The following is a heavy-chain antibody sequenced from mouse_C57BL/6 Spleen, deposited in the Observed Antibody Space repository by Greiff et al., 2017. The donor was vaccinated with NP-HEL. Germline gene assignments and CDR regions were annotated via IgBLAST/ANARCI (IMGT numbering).Heavy chain of an antibody. V-gene: IGHV14-3*01. CDR1: GFNIKNTY. CDR3: ARGDYGSSYGFDY. CDR2: IDPANGNT. D-gene: IGHD1-1*01. Sequence: VQLQQSVAELVRPGASVKLSCTASGFNIKNTYMHWVKQRPEQGLEWIGRIDPANGNTKYAPKFPGKATITADTSSNTAYLQLSSLTSEDTAIYYCARGDYGSSYGFDYWGQGTTLTVSS. J-gene: IGHJ2*01.